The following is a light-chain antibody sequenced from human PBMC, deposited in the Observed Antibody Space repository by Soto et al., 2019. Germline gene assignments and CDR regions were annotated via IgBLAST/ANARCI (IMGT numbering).Light chain of an antibody. CDR1: QSISSW. CDR3: QQYNSYRT. J-gene: IGKJ1*01. V-gene: IGKV1-5*01. Sequence: DIQMTQSASALSASVGDRVTITCRASQSISSWLAWYQQKPGKDPKLLIYDASSLESGVPSRFSGSGSGTEFTLTISSLQPDDFATYYCQQYNSYRTFGQGTKVDIK. CDR2: DAS.